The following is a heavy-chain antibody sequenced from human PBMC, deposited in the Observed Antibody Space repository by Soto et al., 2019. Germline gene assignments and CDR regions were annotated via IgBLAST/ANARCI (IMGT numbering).Heavy chain of an antibody. J-gene: IGHJ4*02. CDR3: ARTMVRGPSFY. D-gene: IGHD3-10*01. V-gene: IGHV4-34*01. CDR1: GGSFSGYY. CDR2: INHSGST. Sequence: SETLSLTCAVYGGSFSGYYWSWIRQPPGKGLEWIGKINHSGSTNYNPSLKSRVTISVDTSKNQFSLKLSSVTAADTAVYYCARTMVRGPSFYWGQGTLVTVSS.